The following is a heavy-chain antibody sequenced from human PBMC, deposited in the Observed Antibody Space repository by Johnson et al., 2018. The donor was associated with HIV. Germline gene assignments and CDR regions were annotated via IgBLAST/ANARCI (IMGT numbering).Heavy chain of an antibody. CDR3: AKDRYSYGSGAGIDAFDI. Sequence: VQLVESGGGVVQPGRSLRLSCAASGFTFSSYGMHWVRQAPGKGLEWVAVISYDGSNKYYGDSVKGRFTISRDNSKNTLFLQMDSLRTEDTGVYYCAKDRYSYGSGAGIDAFDIWGQGTMVTVSS. CDR2: ISYDGSNK. V-gene: IGHV3-30*18. D-gene: IGHD3-10*01. CDR1: GFTFSSYG. J-gene: IGHJ3*02.